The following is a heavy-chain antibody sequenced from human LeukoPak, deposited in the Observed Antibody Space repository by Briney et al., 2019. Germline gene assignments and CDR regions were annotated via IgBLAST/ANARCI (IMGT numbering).Heavy chain of an antibody. CDR2: ISSGGST. D-gene: IGHD1-26*01. Sequence: PGGSPRLSCAASGFTVSSDYMGWVRQAPEKGLEWVSLISSGGSTYYADSLKGRFTISRDNSKNTLYLQMNSLRAEDTAVYYCGRVGDGFNDNYWGQGTLVTVSS. CDR1: GFTVSSDY. CDR3: GRVGDGFNDNY. V-gene: IGHV3-66*01. J-gene: IGHJ4*02.